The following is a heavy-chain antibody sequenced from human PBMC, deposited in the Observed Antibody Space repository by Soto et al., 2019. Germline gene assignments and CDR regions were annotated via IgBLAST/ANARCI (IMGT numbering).Heavy chain of an antibody. D-gene: IGHD2-2*01. CDR3: TTEAHHVTGPAAFAFDD. CDR2: VSSGGETT. V-gene: IGHV3-30*03. CDR1: GFTFSSYG. J-gene: IGHJ4*02. Sequence: QVHLVESGGGVVQPGGSLRLSCEGSGFTFSSYGMHWVRQAPGKGPQWVAVVSSGGETTYYADTVKGRFTISRDNSKNKMYLQMNSLRSEDTAVYYCTTEAHHVTGPAAFAFDDWGQGILVTVSS.